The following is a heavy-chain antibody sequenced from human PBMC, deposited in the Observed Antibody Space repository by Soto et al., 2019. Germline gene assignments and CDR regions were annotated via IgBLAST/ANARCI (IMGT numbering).Heavy chain of an antibody. CDR2: INHRGST. Sequence: QVQLQQWGAGLLKPSETLSLTCAVYGGSFSNDYWSWIRQPPGKGLEWIGEINHRGSTNYNPSLHARVTISVDPSKNQLSLKVSSVTAADTAVDYCARAFNWKEGTGMDVWGQGTTVTVSS. CDR1: GGSFSNDY. CDR3: ARAFNWKEGTGMDV. V-gene: IGHV4-34*01. J-gene: IGHJ6*02. D-gene: IGHD1-20*01.